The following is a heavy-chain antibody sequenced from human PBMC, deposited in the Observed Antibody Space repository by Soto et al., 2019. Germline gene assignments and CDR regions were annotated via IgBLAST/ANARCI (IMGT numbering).Heavy chain of an antibody. CDR2: ISYDGSNK. CDR3: ARGMVYCGGDCYIFDY. D-gene: IGHD2-21*02. CDR1: GFTFSSYA. Sequence: QVQLVESGGGVVQPGRSLRLSCAASGFTFSSYAMHWVRQAPGKGREWVAVISYDGSNKYYADSVKGRFTISRDYSKNTLYLQMNSLRAEDTAVYYCARGMVYCGGDCYIFDYWGQGTLVTVSS. J-gene: IGHJ4*02. V-gene: IGHV3-30-3*01.